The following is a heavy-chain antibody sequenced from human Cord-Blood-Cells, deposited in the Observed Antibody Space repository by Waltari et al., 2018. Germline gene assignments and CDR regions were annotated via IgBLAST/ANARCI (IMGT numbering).Heavy chain of an antibody. J-gene: IGHJ5*02. Sequence: QVQLVQSGAEVKKPGASVKVSCKASGYTFTSYAMHWVRQAPGQRLEWMGWINAGHGNTKYSQKFQGRVTITRDTSASTAYMELSSLRSEDTAVYYCASGGEKDYMGWFDPWGQGTLVTVSS. CDR1: GYTFTSYA. D-gene: IGHD4-4*01. CDR2: INAGHGNT. V-gene: IGHV1-3*01. CDR3: ASGGEKDYMGWFDP.